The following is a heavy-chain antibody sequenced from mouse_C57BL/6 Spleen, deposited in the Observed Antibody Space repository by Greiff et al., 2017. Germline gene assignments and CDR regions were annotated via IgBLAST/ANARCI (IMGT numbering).Heavy chain of an antibody. D-gene: IGHD3-2*02. CDR3: ARHEDGGSGYGFAY. J-gene: IGHJ3*01. V-gene: IGHV1-62-2*01. CDR2: FYPGSGSI. CDR1: GYTFTEYT. Sequence: QVHVKQSGAELVKPGASVKLSCTASGYTFTEYTIHWVKQTSGQGLEWIGWFYPGSGSIKYNEKFKDKATLTADKSSSTVYMELSRMTSEDSAVYFCARHEDGGSGYGFAYWGQGTLVTVSA.